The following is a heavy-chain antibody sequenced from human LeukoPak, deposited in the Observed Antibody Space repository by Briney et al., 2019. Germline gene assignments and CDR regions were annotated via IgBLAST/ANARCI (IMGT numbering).Heavy chain of an antibody. V-gene: IGHV3-33*06. Sequence: GRSLRLSCAASGFTFSSYGMYWVRQAPGKGLEWMAVIWYDGSNKYYADSVKGRFTISRDNSKNTLYLQMNSLRAEDTAVYYCAKDIVLMVYAIFYYYYMDVWGKGTTVTVSS. CDR1: GFTFSSYG. CDR3: AKDIVLMVYAIFYYYYMDV. J-gene: IGHJ6*03. CDR2: IWYDGSNK. D-gene: IGHD2-8*01.